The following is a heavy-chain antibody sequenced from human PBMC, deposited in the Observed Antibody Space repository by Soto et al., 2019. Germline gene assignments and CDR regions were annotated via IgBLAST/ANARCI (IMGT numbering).Heavy chain of an antibody. D-gene: IGHD2-21*02. CDR3: AGGLMPTAMRLGWFDP. J-gene: IGHJ5*02. Sequence: QVQLQESGPGLAKPSETLSLTCSVSGGSISSGDHCWTWIRQAPGKALEWIGYTHKSGSAFYNPSFKSRFTISVDTSKSQFSLTLSSVTDADTAVYYCAGGLMPTAMRLGWFDPWGQGTLVTVSS. V-gene: IGHV4-30-4*01. CDR2: THKSGSA. CDR1: GGSISSGDHC.